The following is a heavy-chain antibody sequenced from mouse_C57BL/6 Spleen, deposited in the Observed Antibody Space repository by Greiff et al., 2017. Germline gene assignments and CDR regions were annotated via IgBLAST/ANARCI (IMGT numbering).Heavy chain of an antibody. CDR2: IHPNSGST. CDR1: GYTFTSYW. Sequence: VQLQQPGAELVKPGASVTLSCKASGYTFTSYWMHWVKQRPGPGLEWIGLIHPNSGSTNYNEKFKSKATLTVDKSSSTAYMQLSSLTSEDSAVYYCAGYSNLWDFDVGGTGTTVTVSS. D-gene: IGHD2-5*01. J-gene: IGHJ1*03. V-gene: IGHV1-64*01. CDR3: AGYSNLWDFDV.